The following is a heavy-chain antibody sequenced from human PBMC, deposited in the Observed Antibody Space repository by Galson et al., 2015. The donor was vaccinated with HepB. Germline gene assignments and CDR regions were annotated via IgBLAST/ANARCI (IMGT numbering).Heavy chain of an antibody. V-gene: IGHV2-70*04. Sequence: PALVKPTQTLTLTCTFSGFSLSTNRMRVSWIRQPPGKALEWLARIDWDDDKFYNTSLKTRLTISKDTSKNQVVLTMTNMDPVDTATYYCARMRRDYGDYGFDYWGQGTLVTVSS. CDR1: GFSLSTNRMR. J-gene: IGHJ4*02. D-gene: IGHD4-17*01. CDR3: ARMRRDYGDYGFDY. CDR2: IDWDDDK.